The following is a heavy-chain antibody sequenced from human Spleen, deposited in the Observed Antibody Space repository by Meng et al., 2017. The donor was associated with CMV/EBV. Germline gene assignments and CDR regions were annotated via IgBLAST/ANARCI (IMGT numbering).Heavy chain of an antibody. Sequence: KVSCKAAGYTFTSYYIHWVRQAPGQGLEWMGIINPVSGVTTYAQKFQGRVTMARDTSTTTVYMEMSSLRSDDTAVFYCARSESLDHWGQGTLVTVSS. CDR1: GYTFTSYY. V-gene: IGHV1-46*01. J-gene: IGHJ4*02. CDR3: ARSESLDH. CDR2: INPVSGVT.